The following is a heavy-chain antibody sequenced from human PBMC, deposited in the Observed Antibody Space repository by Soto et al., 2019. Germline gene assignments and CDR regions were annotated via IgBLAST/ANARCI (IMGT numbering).Heavy chain of an antibody. J-gene: IGHJ6*02. CDR2: IYHSGST. CDR3: ARDRASPGIAVAGYYYYGMDV. Sequence: SETLSLTCAVSGGSISSSNWWSWVRRPPGKGLEWIGEIYHSGSTNYNPSLKSRVTISVDKSKNQFSLKLSSVTAADTAVYYCARDRASPGIAVAGYYYYGMDVWGQGTTVTVSS. D-gene: IGHD6-19*01. CDR1: GGSISSSNW. V-gene: IGHV4-4*02.